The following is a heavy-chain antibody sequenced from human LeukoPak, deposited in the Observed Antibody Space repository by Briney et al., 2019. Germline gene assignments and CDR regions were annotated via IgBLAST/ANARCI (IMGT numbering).Heavy chain of an antibody. Sequence: GGSLSLSCAASAFTFSTYAMSSVRQAPGKGLEGVSGISNSGGSTPYADSVRGRFTISRDNSKNTPYLQMNSLRAEDTAVYYCARGRYDSSGYYPIFDFWGQGTLVTVSS. V-gene: IGHV3-23*01. CDR2: ISNSGGST. D-gene: IGHD3-22*01. CDR3: ARGRYDSSGYYPIFDF. CDR1: AFTFSTYA. J-gene: IGHJ4*02.